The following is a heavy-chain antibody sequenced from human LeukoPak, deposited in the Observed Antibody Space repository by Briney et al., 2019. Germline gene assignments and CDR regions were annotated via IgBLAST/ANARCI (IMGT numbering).Heavy chain of an antibody. D-gene: IGHD4-11*01. V-gene: IGHV4-39*07. Sequence: PGGSLRLSCAASGFTFSSYAMSWVRQPPGKGLEWIGSIYYSGSTYYNPSLKSRVTISVDTSKNQFSLKLSSVTAADTAVYYCARGYSNYNLRPRNWFDPWGQGTLVTVSS. J-gene: IGHJ5*02. CDR1: GFTFSSYA. CDR3: ARGYSNYNLRPRNWFDP. CDR2: IYYSGST.